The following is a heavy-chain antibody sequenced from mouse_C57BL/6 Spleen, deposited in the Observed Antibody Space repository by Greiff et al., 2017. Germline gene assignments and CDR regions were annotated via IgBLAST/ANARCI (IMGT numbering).Heavy chain of an antibody. V-gene: IGHV1-15*01. CDR1: GYTFPDYE. CDR3: TRRTPCY. J-gene: IGHJ2*01. CDR2: IDPETGGT. Sequence: VQLQQSGAELVRPGASVTLSCKASGYTFPDYEMHWVKQTPVHGLEWIGAIDPETGGTAYNQKFKGKAILTADTSSSTAYMELRSLTSEDSAVYYCTRRTPCYWCQGTTLTVSS.